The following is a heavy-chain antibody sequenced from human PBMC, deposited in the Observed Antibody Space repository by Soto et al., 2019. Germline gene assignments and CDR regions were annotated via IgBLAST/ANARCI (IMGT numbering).Heavy chain of an antibody. V-gene: IGHV1-58*01. J-gene: IGHJ6*03. D-gene: IGHD2-15*01. CDR1: GFTFSSSA. Sequence: QMQLVQSGPEVRKPGTSVKVSCKASGFTFSSSALQWVRQARGQRLEWIGWIAVGSGNTNYAQKFQERVTITRDMSTSIAYMELNSLRSDDTAVYYCAARGGRDYYMDVWSKGTTVTVSS. CDR3: AARGGRDYYMDV. CDR2: IAVGSGNT.